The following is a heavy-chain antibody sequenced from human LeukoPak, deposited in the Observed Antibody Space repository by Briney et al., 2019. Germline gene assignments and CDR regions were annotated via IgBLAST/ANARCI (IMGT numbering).Heavy chain of an antibody. D-gene: IGHD5-24*01. V-gene: IGHV5-51*01. CDR1: GSIFSSYR. CDR2: IYPGDSDT. Sequence: GAALKICCECSGSIFSSYRIGWGRQLAGKGQERMWIIYPGDSDTRYSPSFQGQVTISTDKSISTAYLQWSILKASDTAMYYCARRDGYDSTTFDYWGQGTLVTVSS. CDR3: ARRDGYDSTTFDY. J-gene: IGHJ4*02.